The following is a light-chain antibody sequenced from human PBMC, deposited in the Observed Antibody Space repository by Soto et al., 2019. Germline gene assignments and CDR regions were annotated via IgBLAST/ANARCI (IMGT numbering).Light chain of an antibody. V-gene: IGLV2-11*01. CDR3: CSYAGSYTSPYV. CDR2: DVS. Sequence: QSVLTQPRSVSGSPGQSVTISCTGTSRDVGGYNYVSWYQQHPGKAPKLMIYDVSKRPSGVPDRFSGSKSGNTASLTISGLQAEDEADYYCCSYAGSYTSPYVFGTGTRSPS. J-gene: IGLJ1*01. CDR1: SRDVGGYNY.